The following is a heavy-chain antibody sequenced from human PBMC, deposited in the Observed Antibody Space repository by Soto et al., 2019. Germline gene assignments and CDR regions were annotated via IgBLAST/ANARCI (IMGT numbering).Heavy chain of an antibody. CDR1: GFTVSSNY. J-gene: IGHJ4*02. D-gene: IGHD3-9*01. V-gene: IGHV3-53*01. CDR2: IYSGGST. Sequence: GGSLRFSCAASGFTVSSNYMSWVRQAPGKGLEWVSVIYSGGSTYYADSVKGRFTISRDNAKNTLYLQMNSLRAEDTAVYYCASDVLQYDILTGYYSCYFDYWGQETLVTVSS. CDR3: ASDVLQYDILTGYYSCYFDY.